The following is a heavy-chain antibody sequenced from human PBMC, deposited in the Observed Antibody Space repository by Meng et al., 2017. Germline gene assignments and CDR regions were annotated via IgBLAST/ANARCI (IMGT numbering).Heavy chain of an antibody. CDR3: ARWGYYFHSFDP. CDR1: GYSFTSYW. D-gene: IGHD3-22*01. Sequence: KVSCKGSGYSFTSYWIGWLRQMPGKGLEWMGIIYSGDSDTRYSPSFQGQVTISADKSISTAYLQWSSLKASDTATYYRARWGYYFHSFDPWGQGTLVTVSS. J-gene: IGHJ5*02. V-gene: IGHV5-51*01. CDR2: IYSGDSDT.